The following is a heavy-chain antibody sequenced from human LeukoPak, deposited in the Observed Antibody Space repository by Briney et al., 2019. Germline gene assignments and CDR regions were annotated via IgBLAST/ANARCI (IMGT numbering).Heavy chain of an antibody. CDR3: ARATVVVVAATPLGFDP. V-gene: IGHV1-2*02. D-gene: IGHD2-15*01. Sequence: ASVKVSCKASGYTFTGYYMHWVRQAPGQGLEWMGWINPNSGGTNYAQKFQGRVTMTRDTSISTVYMELSRLRSDDTAVYYCARATVVVVAATPLGFDPWGQGTLVTVSS. CDR2: INPNSGGT. J-gene: IGHJ5*02. CDR1: GYTFTGYY.